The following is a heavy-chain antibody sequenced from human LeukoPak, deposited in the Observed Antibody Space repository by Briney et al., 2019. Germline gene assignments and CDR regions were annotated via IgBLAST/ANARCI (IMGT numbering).Heavy chain of an antibody. J-gene: IGHJ4*02. CDR3: ARDRASAGGFDY. CDR1: GGSISPYY. D-gene: IGHD2-15*01. V-gene: IGHV4-59*01. Sequence: PSETLSPTCSVSGGSISPYYWSWIRQPPGKGLEWIGYIYYSGTTNYNPSLQSRVTISVATSKNQFSLKLSSVTAADTALYYCARDRASAGGFDYWGQGTLVTVSS. CDR2: IYYSGTT.